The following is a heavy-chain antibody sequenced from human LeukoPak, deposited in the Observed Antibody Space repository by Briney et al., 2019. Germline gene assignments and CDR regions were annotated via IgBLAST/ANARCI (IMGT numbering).Heavy chain of an antibody. J-gene: IGHJ5*02. D-gene: IGHD2-2*01. CDR3: ATAVPAAMSYNWFDP. V-gene: IGHV1-69-2*01. CDR1: GYTFTDYY. CDR2: VDPEDGET. Sequence: GASVKVSCKASGYTFTDYYMHWVQQAPGKGLEWMGRVDPEDGETIYAEKFQGRVTITADTSTDTAYMELSSLRSEDTAVYYCATAVPAAMSYNWFDPWGQGTLVTVSS.